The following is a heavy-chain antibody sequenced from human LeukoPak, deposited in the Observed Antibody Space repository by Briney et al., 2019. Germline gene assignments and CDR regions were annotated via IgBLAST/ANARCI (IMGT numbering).Heavy chain of an antibody. CDR2: IYTSGST. V-gene: IGHV4-4*07. D-gene: IGHD2-21*01. CDR1: GGSISSYC. CDR3: AREFRFYYYYYMDV. Sequence: PSETLSLTCTVSGGSISSYCWSLIRQPAGKGLEWIGRIYTSGSTNYNPSLKSRVTMSVDTSKNQFSLKLSSVTAADTAVYYCAREFRFYYYYYMDVWGKGTTVTVSS. J-gene: IGHJ6*03.